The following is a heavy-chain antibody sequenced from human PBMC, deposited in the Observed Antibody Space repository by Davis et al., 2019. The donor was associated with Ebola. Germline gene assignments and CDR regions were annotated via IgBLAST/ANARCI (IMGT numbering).Heavy chain of an antibody. CDR1: GGSISNYY. Sequence: PSETLSLTCTVSGGSISNYYWSWIRQSPGKGPAWIGNVYYAGSPTYNPSFRGRASISVDTSKTHFSLKLTSLTAADTAMYFCAHNSTLSALDLWGPGTMVIVSS. D-gene: IGHD2/OR15-2a*01. CDR2: VYYAGSP. V-gene: IGHV4-59*12. J-gene: IGHJ3*01. CDR3: AHNSTLSALDL.